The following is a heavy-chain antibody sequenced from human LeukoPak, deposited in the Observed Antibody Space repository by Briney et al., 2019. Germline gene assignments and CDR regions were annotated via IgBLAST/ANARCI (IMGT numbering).Heavy chain of an antibody. CDR2: INPNSGGT. J-gene: IGHJ4*02. CDR1: GYTFTGYY. D-gene: IGHD3-22*01. Sequence: ASVKVSCKASGYTFTGYYMHWVRQAPGQGLEWMGWINPNSGGTNYAQKFQGRVTMTRDTSISTAYMELSRLRSADTAVYYSARDVYYDSSAIGYWGQGTLVTVSS. V-gene: IGHV1-2*02. CDR3: ARDVYYDSSAIGY.